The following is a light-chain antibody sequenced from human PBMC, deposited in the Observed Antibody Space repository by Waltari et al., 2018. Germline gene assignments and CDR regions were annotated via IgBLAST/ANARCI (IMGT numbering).Light chain of an antibody. J-gene: IGLJ2*01. CDR2: KES. CDR3: QSTDSSGTFVL. CDR1: AWPKQY. Sequence: SYELTQPPSVSVSPGQTARITCSADAWPKQYAYWYQQKPGQAPILVIYKESEGPSGLPERFAGSSSGTTVTLTISGVQAEDEADYYCQSTDSSGTFVLFGGGTKLTVL. V-gene: IGLV3-25*03.